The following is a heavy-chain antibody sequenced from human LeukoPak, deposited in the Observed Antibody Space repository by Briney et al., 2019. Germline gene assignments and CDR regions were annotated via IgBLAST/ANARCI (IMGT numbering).Heavy chain of an antibody. Sequence: GGSLRLSCAASGFTFSSYAMHWVRQAPGKGLEWVAVISYDGSNKYYADSVKGRFTISRDNSKNTPYLQMNSLRAEDTAVYYCAREQDTAIDFDYWGQGTLVTVSS. V-gene: IGHV3-30-3*01. D-gene: IGHD5-18*01. CDR3: AREQDTAIDFDY. J-gene: IGHJ4*02. CDR2: ISYDGSNK. CDR1: GFTFSSYA.